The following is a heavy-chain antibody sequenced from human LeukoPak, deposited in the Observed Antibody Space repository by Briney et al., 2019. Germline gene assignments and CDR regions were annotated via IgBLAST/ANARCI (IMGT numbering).Heavy chain of an antibody. V-gene: IGHV4-59*02. J-gene: IGHJ2*01. CDR1: GVSVSSSY. CDR3: ARDPGSCSGGSCSFYWYFDL. D-gene: IGHD2-15*01. CDR2: ISYRGTT. Sequence: ASQTLSLTCTVSGVSVSSSYWSWIRQSPGKGLEWIGYISYRGTTKYNPSLQGRVTISMDTSKNQLSLNLSSVTPADTAVYYCARDPGSCSGGSCSFYWYFDLWGRGTLVSVSS.